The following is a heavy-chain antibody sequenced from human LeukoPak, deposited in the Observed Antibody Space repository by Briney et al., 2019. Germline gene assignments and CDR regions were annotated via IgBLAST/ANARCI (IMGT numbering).Heavy chain of an antibody. D-gene: IGHD3-22*01. V-gene: IGHV3-23*01. J-gene: IGHJ4*02. CDR3: TKLDYYDTH. CDR2: ITGSSAST. Sequence: GGSLRLSCAASGFTFSSYAMSWVRQAPGKGLEWVSSITGSSASTYYADSVKGRFTISRDNSKNTLYLQMNSLRAEDTAVYFCTKLDYYDTHWGQGTLVTVSS. CDR1: GFTFSSYA.